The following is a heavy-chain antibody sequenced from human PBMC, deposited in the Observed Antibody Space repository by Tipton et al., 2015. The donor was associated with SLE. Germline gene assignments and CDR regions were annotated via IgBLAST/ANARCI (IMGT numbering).Heavy chain of an antibody. CDR1: GFTFSSYW. V-gene: IGHV3-21*04. J-gene: IGHJ3*02. Sequence: GSLRLSCAASGFTFSSYWMSWVRQAPGKGLEWISYISGGSSYIYYADSVKGRFTISRDNAKDSLYLQMNRVRSEDTALYYCVKSVVMSGAIPEAFDIWGQGTMVTVAP. D-gene: IGHD2-21*01. CDR3: VKSVVMSGAIPEAFDI. CDR2: ISGGSSYI.